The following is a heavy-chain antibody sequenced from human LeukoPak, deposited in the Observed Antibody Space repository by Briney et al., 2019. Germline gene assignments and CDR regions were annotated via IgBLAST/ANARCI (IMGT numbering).Heavy chain of an antibody. CDR2: IYYSGST. Sequence: PSETLSLTCTVSGGSISSYYWSWIRQPPGKGLEWIGYIYYSGSTNYNPSLKSRVTISVDTSKNQFSPKLSSVTAADTAVYYCARRSPGERPFDIWGQGTMVTVSS. CDR1: GGSISSYY. J-gene: IGHJ3*02. V-gene: IGHV4-59*08. D-gene: IGHD7-27*01. CDR3: ARRSPGERPFDI.